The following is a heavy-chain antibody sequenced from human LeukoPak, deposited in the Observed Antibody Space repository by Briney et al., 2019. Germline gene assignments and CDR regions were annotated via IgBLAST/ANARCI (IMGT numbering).Heavy chain of an antibody. Sequence: SETLSLTCTVSGGSISSYYWSWIRQPPGQGLEWIGYIYYSGSTNYNPSLKSRVAISVDTSKNQFSLKLSSVTAADTAVYYCARSRTGGGYYYWYFDLWGRGTLVTVSS. D-gene: IGHD3-22*01. V-gene: IGHV4-59*01. CDR3: ARSRTGGGYYYWYFDL. CDR1: GGSISSYY. J-gene: IGHJ2*01. CDR2: IYYSGST.